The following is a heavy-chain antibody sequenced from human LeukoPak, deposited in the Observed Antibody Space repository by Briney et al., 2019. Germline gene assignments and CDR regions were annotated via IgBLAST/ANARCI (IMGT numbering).Heavy chain of an antibody. Sequence: SETLSLTCAVSGASIYTVGSFWGWIRQPPGKGLEWIGSVFYSGSANYNPSLQSRVTISVDTSRNQFSLRLSSVTPADTAVYSCARRPSWPTTSAFDIWGQGTLVTVSP. CDR1: GASIYTVGSF. J-gene: IGHJ3*02. CDR2: VFYSGSA. CDR3: ARRPSWPTTSAFDI. D-gene: IGHD4-17*01. V-gene: IGHV4-39*01.